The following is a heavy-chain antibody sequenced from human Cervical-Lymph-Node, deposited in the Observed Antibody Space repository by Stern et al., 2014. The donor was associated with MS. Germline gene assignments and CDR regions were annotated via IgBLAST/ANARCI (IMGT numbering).Heavy chain of an antibody. V-gene: IGHV3-21*06. CDR1: GFTFSTYG. CDR3: ARGLYVDTYYFDF. Sequence: EVQLVESGGGLVKPGGSLRLSCEASGFTFSTYGMHWVRQAPGRGLEWVSSIRDSGNKVYYADSMKGRFTISRDNAKNSLFLQMHSLRGEDTAIYYCARGLYVDTYYFDFWSQGTLVTVSS. J-gene: IGHJ4*02. CDR2: IRDSGNKV. D-gene: IGHD5/OR15-5a*01.